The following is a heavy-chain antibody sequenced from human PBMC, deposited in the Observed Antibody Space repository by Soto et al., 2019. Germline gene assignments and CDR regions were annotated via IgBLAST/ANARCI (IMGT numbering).Heavy chain of an antibody. CDR1: GYTFTDYY. CDR2: INPNSGAT. V-gene: IGHV1-2*02. CDR3: AREGGDIVQMVYALPWY. J-gene: IGHJ4*02. Sequence: ASVKVSCKASGYTFTDYYMHWVRQAPGQGLEWMGWINPNSGATSYAQRFQGRVTMTRDTSISTAYMEMSRLTSDDTAVYYCAREGGDIVQMVYALPWYWGQGTLVTVSS. D-gene: IGHD2-8*01.